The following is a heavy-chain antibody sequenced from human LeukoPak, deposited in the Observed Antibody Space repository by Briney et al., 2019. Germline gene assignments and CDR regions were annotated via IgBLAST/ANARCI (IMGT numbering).Heavy chain of an antibody. CDR1: GFTFSNFP. Sequence: GGSLRLSCAASGFTFSNFPMTWVRQAPGKGLEGGSSISGSGGDTYYQDFVKGRFTISRDNSKNTVYLQMNSLRAGDTAVYYCAKILGHDSSGYYYYGMDVWGQGTTVTVSS. CDR3: AKILGHDSSGYYYYGMDV. CDR2: ISGSGGDT. D-gene: IGHD3-22*01. J-gene: IGHJ6*02. V-gene: IGHV3-23*01.